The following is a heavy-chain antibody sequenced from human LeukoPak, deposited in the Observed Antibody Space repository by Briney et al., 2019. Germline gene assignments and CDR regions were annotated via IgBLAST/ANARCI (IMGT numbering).Heavy chain of an antibody. V-gene: IGHV3-11*05. Sequence: GGSLRLSCAVSGFTFSDYYMTWIRQAPGKGLEWVSYISSSSTYTNYADSVKGRFTISRDNAQNSLYLQMNSLRAEDTAVYYCARERIYSSGWYLIDYWGQGTLVTVSS. CDR3: ARERIYSSGWYLIDY. J-gene: IGHJ4*02. CDR1: GFTFSDYY. D-gene: IGHD6-19*01. CDR2: ISSSSTYT.